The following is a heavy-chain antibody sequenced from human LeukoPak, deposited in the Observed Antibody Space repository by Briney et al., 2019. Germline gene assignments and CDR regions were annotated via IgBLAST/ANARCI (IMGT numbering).Heavy chain of an antibody. CDR2: TYYRSKWYN. V-gene: IGHV6-1*01. D-gene: IGHD4-11*01. CDR1: GDSVSSNSAA. CDR3: ARETNCFDY. J-gene: IGHJ4*02. Sequence: SQTLSLTCAISGDSVSSNSAAWNCIRQSPSRGLESLGRTYYRSKWYNDYAVSVKSRITVNPDKSKNQFSLQLNTVTPEDTAVYYCARETNCFDYWGQGTLVTVSS.